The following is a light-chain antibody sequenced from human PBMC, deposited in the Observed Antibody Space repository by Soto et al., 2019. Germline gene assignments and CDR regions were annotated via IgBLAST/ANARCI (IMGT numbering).Light chain of an antibody. V-gene: IGKV1-33*01. CDR3: QQYDNLPRG. CDR1: QDISNY. CDR2: DAS. Sequence: DIQMTQSPSSLSASVGDRVTITCQASQDISNYLNWYQQKPGKAPKLLIYDASNLETGVPSRFSGSGSGTDFTFNISSLQPEDIATYDCQQYDNLPRGFGVGTKVEIK. J-gene: IGKJ4*01.